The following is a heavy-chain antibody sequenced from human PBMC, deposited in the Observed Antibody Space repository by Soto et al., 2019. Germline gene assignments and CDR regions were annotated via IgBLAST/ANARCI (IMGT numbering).Heavy chain of an antibody. Sequence: GASVKVSCKASGYTFTSYGISWVRQAPGQGLEWMGWISAYNGNTNYAQKLQGRVTMTTDTSTSTAYMELRSLRSDDTAVYYCARAYGDSRYYYYGMDVWGQGTTVTVSS. J-gene: IGHJ6*02. V-gene: IGHV1-18*01. CDR3: ARAYGDSRYYYYGMDV. CDR2: ISAYNGNT. D-gene: IGHD4-17*01. CDR1: GYTFTSYG.